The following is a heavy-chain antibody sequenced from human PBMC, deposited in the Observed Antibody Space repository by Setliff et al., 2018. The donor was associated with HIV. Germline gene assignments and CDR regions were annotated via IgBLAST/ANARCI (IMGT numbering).Heavy chain of an antibody. V-gene: IGHV4-38-2*01. Sequence: LSLTCAVSGYSIRSGYYWGWIRQSPGKGLEWIGTMFRTGTSYYNPSLTSRVTIPQDTSENQFSLELTSVTAADTAMYYCAISIVGVTSEMYWAQGTLVTVSS. D-gene: IGHD2-21*02. CDR2: MFRTGTS. J-gene: IGHJ4*02. CDR1: GYSIRSGYY. CDR3: AISIVGVTSEMY.